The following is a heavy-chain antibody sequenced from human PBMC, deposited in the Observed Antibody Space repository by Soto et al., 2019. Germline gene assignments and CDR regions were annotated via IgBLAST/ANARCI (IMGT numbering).Heavy chain of an antibody. D-gene: IGHD2-2*01. CDR3: ARSPQPTRGIHWYFDF. CDR1: GFTFNIYG. CDR2: ISYDGINK. Sequence: QVQLVESGGGVVQPGRSLGLSCAASGFTFNIYGMHWVRQAPGKGLEWVAAISYDGINKYYADSVKGRFTISRDNSKNTLYVQMNSLRAEDTAVYYCARSPQPTRGIHWYFDFWGRGILVTVSS. V-gene: IGHV3-30*03. J-gene: IGHJ2*01.